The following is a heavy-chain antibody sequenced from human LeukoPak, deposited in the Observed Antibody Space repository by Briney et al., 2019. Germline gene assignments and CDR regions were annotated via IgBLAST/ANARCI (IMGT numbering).Heavy chain of an antibody. CDR1: TFTFSSYS. CDR2: ISSNRNTI. Sequence: GGSLRLSCAASTFTFSSYSMNWVRQAPGKGLEWVSYISSNRNTIYYADSVKGRFTISRDNAKNSLYLQMNSLRAEDTAVYYCAKLVAVAGRNYWGQGTLVTVSS. V-gene: IGHV3-48*04. D-gene: IGHD6-19*01. CDR3: AKLVAVAGRNY. J-gene: IGHJ4*02.